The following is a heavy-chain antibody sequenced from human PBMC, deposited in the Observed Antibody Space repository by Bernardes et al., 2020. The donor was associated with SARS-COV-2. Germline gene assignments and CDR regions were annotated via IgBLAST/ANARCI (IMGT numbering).Heavy chain of an antibody. J-gene: IGHJ4*02. CDR3: AKHGCTKTNCYMNS. CDR2: FSGAGDTT. CDR1: GFFFSDYA. D-gene: IGHD3-16*02. V-gene: IGHV3-23*01. Sequence: GGSLRLSCAASGFFFSDYAMSWVRQAPGKGLEWVSIFSGAGDTTYYADSVKGRFTNSRDNSRNTLSLQMSSLRAEDTAMYYCAKHGCTKTNCYMNSWGQGTLVTVSS.